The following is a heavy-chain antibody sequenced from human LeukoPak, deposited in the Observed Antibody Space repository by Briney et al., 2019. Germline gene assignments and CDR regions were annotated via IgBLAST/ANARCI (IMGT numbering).Heavy chain of an antibody. Sequence: ASVKVSCKASGYTFTGYYIHWVRQAPGQGLEWMGWINPSSGGTKFAQKFQGRVAMTRDTSISTAYMELSRLSSDDTAVYYCANLMGTAYFYVMDVWGQGTTVTVSS. V-gene: IGHV1-2*02. J-gene: IGHJ6*02. CDR1: GYTFTGYY. CDR2: INPSSGGT. CDR3: ANLMGTAYFYVMDV. D-gene: IGHD7-27*01.